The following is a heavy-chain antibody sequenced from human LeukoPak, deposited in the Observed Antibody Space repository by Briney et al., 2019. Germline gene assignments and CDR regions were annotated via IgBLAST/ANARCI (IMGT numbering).Heavy chain of an antibody. CDR2: IIPILGIA. V-gene: IGHV1-69*04. CDR1: GGTFSSYA. J-gene: IGHJ5*02. D-gene: IGHD2-2*01. Sequence: SVKVSCKASGGTFSSYAISWVRQAPGQGLEWMGRIIPILGIANYAQKFQGRVTITADKSTSTAYMELSSLRSEDTAVYYCARDNDIVVVPAAMSGWFDPWGQGTLVTVSS. CDR3: ARDNDIVVVPAAMSGWFDP.